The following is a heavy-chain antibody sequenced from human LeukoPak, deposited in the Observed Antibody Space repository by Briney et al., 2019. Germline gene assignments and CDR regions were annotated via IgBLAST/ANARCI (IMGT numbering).Heavy chain of an antibody. CDR1: SGSFSGYY. J-gene: IGHJ4*02. CDR2: INHSGST. D-gene: IGHD3-10*01. Sequence: SETLSLTCAVYSGSFSGYYWSWIRQPPGKGLEWIGEINHSGSTNYNPSLKSRVTISVDTSKNQFSLKLSSVTAADTAVYYCARVEYYYGNEENVHFDYWGQGTLVTVSS. V-gene: IGHV4-34*01. CDR3: ARVEYYYGNEENVHFDY.